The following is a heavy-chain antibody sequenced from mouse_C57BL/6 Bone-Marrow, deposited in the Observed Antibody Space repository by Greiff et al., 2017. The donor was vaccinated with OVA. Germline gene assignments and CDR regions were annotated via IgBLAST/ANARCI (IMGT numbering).Heavy chain of an antibody. CDR2: IYPGSGST. CDR1: GYTFTSYW. CDR3: AREDKGNFDD. J-gene: IGHJ1*03. Sequence: VQLQQSGAELVKPGASVKLSCKASGYTFTSYWITWVKQRPGQGLEWIGDIYPGSGSTNYNEKFKSKATLTVDTSSSTAYMQLSSLTSEDSAVYYCAREDKGNFDDWGTGTTVTVS. V-gene: IGHV1-55*01.